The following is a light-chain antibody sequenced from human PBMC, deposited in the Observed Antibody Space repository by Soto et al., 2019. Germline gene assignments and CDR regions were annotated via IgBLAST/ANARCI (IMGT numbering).Light chain of an antibody. J-gene: IGKJ4*01. CDR1: QSVSSN. Sequence: EIVMTQSPATLSVSPGERATLSCRASQSVSSNLAWYQQKPGQAPRLLIYGASTRATGIPARFSGSGSGTKFTLTISSLQSEDVAVYYCQQYNNWPLTVGGGTKVEIQ. CDR3: QQYNNWPLT. V-gene: IGKV3-15*01. CDR2: GAS.